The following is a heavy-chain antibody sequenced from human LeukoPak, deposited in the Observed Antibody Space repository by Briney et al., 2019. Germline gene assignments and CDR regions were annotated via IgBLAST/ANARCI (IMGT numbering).Heavy chain of an antibody. J-gene: IGHJ6*03. CDR2: ITSSSTYI. CDR1: GFTVSSNY. Sequence: PGGSLRLSCAASGFTVSSNYMNWVRQAPGKGLEWVSSITSSSTYIYYADSVKGRFTISRDNAKNSLYLQMNSLRAEDTAVYYCARDPYSGGYGDYYYYYMDLWGQGTTVTISS. V-gene: IGHV3-21*01. D-gene: IGHD1-26*01. CDR3: ARDPYSGGYGDYYYYYMDL.